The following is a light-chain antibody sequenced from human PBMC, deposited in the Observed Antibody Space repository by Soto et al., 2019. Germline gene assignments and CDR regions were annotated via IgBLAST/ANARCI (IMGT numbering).Light chain of an antibody. CDR2: DAV. CDR3: HQYGSSLGT. CDR1: QSVTGTN. J-gene: IGKJ2*01. Sequence: IVLTQPPVTLSLSPGEGATLSCRASQSVTGTNLAWYQQRAGQAPRLLIYDAVRRATGIPDRFSGSGSGTDFTLTISRLEPEDFAVYYCHQYGSSLGTFGQGTKVEI. V-gene: IGKV3-20*01.